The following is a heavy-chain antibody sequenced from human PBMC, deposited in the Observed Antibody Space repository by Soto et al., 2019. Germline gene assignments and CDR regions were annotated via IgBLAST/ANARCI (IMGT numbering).Heavy chain of an antibody. V-gene: IGHV3-48*02. J-gene: IGHJ4*02. CDR3: ARLPKGSLVTA. CDR2: ISSNGDIT. Sequence: LVESGGGLVHPGESLRLSCEGSGFRFSDHRMNWVRQAPGKGLQWISYISSNGDITYYADSVKGRFTVSRDNANNALFLQRNSLRDDDTATYYCARLPKGSLVTAWGQGARVTVSS. D-gene: IGHD2-21*02. CDR1: GFRFSDHR.